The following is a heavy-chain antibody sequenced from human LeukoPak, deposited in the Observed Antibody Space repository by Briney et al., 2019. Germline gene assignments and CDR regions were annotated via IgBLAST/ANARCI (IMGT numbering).Heavy chain of an antibody. Sequence: GASVKVSCKASGYTFTSYGISWVRQAPGQGLEWRGWISTHDGDTKFAQKLQGRLTMTTDTSTSTAYMELRSLGSDDTAIYYCAREYDCSGGSCYSRGFDHWGQGTLVTVSS. CDR3: AREYDCSGGSCYSRGFDH. CDR1: GYTFTSYG. J-gene: IGHJ4*02. D-gene: IGHD2-15*01. V-gene: IGHV1-18*01. CDR2: ISTHDGDT.